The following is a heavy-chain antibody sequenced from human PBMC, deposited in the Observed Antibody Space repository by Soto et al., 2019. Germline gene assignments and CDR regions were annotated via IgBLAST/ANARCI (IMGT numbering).Heavy chain of an antibody. CDR3: ARERSWSYGYYYYGMEV. V-gene: IGHV4-59*01. Sequence: PSQTLPLTCTVSVGSISSYYWSLIRQPPGKGLEWIGYIYYSGSTNYNPSLKSRVTISVYTSKNQFSLKLSSVTAADTAVYYCARERSWSYGYYYYGMEVWGQGTTVTVSS. CDR2: IYYSGST. D-gene: IGHD1-26*01. CDR1: VGSISSYY. J-gene: IGHJ6*02.